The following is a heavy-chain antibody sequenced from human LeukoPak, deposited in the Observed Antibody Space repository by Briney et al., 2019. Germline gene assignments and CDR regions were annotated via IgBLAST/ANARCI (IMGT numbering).Heavy chain of an antibody. CDR2: ISSSGSTI. CDR1: GFTFSDYY. Sequence: GGTLSLSCAASGFTFSDYYMSWLRQAPGKGLKWVSYISSSGSTIYYADSVKGRVTISRDNAKNSLYLQMNSLRAEDTAVYYCARDIGVARRGGLDYWGQGTLVTVSS. J-gene: IGHJ4*02. V-gene: IGHV3-11*01. CDR3: ARDIGVARRGGLDY. D-gene: IGHD3-3*01.